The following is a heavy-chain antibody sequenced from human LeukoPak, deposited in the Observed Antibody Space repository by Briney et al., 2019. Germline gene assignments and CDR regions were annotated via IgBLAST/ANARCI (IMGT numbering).Heavy chain of an antibody. CDR3: ARKLENLVCFDL. V-gene: IGHV1-2*02. CDR2: INPNSGGT. J-gene: IGHJ2*01. CDR1: GFTFSGSA. Sequence: PGGSLRLSCAASGFTFSGSAMHWVRQAPGQGLEWMGWINPNSGGTDYAQKFQGRVTMTRDTSISTAYMELSRLRSDDTAVYYCARKLENLVCFDLWGRGTLVAVSS. D-gene: IGHD1-1*01.